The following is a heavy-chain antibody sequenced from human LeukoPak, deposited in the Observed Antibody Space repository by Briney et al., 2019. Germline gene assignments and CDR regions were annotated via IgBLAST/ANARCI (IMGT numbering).Heavy chain of an antibody. V-gene: IGHV4-31*03. CDR1: GGSISSGGYY. J-gene: IGHJ5*02. Sequence: SETLSLTCTVSGGSISSGGYYWSWIRQHPGKGLEWIGYIHYSGSTYYNPSLKSRVTISVDTSKNQFSLKLSSVTAADTAVYYCARDLNLNWFDPWGQGTLVTVSS. CDR3: ARDLNLNWFDP. CDR2: IHYSGST.